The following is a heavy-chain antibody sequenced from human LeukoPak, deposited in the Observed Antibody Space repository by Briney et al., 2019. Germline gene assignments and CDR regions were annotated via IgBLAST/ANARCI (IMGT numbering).Heavy chain of an antibody. D-gene: IGHD6-25*01. CDR1: GGSISNYY. J-gene: IGHJ3*02. Sequence: SETLSLTCTVSGGSISNYYWSWIRQPPGKGLEWIGYIYYSGSTNYNPSLKSRVTISLDTSRNHFSLKLSSVTAADTAIYYCARVAGAFDIWGQGTMVTVSS. CDR3: ARVAGAFDI. CDR2: IYYSGST. V-gene: IGHV4-59*01.